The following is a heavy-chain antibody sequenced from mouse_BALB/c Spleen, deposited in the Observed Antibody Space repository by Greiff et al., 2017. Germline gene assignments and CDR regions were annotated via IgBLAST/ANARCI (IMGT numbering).Heavy chain of an antibody. CDR1: GFNIKDTY. V-gene: IGHV14-3*02. D-gene: IGHD1-1*01. J-gene: IGHJ4*01. CDR3: ARNYGTRYAMDY. CDR2: IDPANGNT. Sequence: VHVKQSGAELVKPGASVKLSCTASGFNIKDTYMHWVKQRPEQGLEWIGRIDPANGNTKYDPKFQGKATITADTSSNTAYLQLSSLTSEDTAVYYCARNYGTRYAMDYWGQGTSVTVSS.